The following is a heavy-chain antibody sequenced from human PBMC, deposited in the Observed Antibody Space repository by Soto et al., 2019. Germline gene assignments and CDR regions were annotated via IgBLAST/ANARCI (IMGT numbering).Heavy chain of an antibody. CDR1: GYIFTNYA. CDR2: INAGDGNT. CDR3: ARFSGDGSGNNFDN. Sequence: QVQLVQSGAEVKKPGASVKVSCKASGYIFTNYAIHWVRQAPGQSLEWMGRINAGDGNTRYPQNSQGRVTITRDTSASTADMELSSLRSEDTAVYYCARFSGDGSGNNFDNWGQGTLVTVSS. D-gene: IGHD3-10*01. V-gene: IGHV1-3*01. J-gene: IGHJ4*02.